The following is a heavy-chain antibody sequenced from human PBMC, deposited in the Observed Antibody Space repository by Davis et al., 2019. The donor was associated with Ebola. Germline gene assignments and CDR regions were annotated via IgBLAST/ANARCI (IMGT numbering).Heavy chain of an antibody. CDR3: ARDGDSGYDLIYYYYYGMDV. CDR2: IWYDGSNT. J-gene: IGHJ6*02. CDR1: GFTFSSYG. V-gene: IGHV3-33*01. D-gene: IGHD5-12*01. Sequence: PGGSLRLSCAASGFTFSSYGMHWVRQAPGKGLEWVAVIWYDGSNTYYADSVKDRFTISRDNSKNTLYLQMNSLRAEDKAVYYCARDGDSGYDLIYYYYYGMDVWGQGTTVTVSS.